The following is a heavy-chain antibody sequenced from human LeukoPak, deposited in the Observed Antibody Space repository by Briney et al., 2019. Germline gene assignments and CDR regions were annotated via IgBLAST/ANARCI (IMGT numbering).Heavy chain of an antibody. D-gene: IGHD2/OR15-2a*01. CDR1: GFTSTNYG. Sequence: GGSLRLSCAAFGFTSTNYGISWVRQAPGKGLEWVSAISSTGRTIYYAESVKGRFTISRDDSKNTVYLQMNSLRAEDTAVYYCAKRHGLIDTRHFDYWGQGTLVTVSS. CDR3: AKRHGLIDTRHFDY. J-gene: IGHJ4*02. V-gene: IGHV3-23*01. CDR2: ISSTGRTI.